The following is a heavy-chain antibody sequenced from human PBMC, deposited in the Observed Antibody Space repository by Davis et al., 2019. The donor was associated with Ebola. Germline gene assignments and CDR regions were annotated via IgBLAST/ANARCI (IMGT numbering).Heavy chain of an antibody. D-gene: IGHD3-3*01. CDR3: ARDFTYYDFWSGYYRYYYYGMDV. CDR2: ISYDGSNK. Sequence: GESLKISCAASGFTFSSYAMSWVRQAPGKGLEWVAVISYDGSNKYYADSVKGRFTISRDNSKNTLYLQMNSLRAKDTAVYYCARDFTYYDFWSGYYRYYYYGMDVWGQGTTVTVSS. CDR1: GFTFSSYA. J-gene: IGHJ6*02. V-gene: IGHV3-30-3*01.